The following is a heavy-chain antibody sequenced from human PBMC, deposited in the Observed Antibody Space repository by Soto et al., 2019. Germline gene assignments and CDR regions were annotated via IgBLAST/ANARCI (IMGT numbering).Heavy chain of an antibody. CDR3: ARADYYDSSGFYYDC. J-gene: IGHJ4*02. CDR1: GYICTNHY. V-gene: IGHV1-46*01. Sequence: QVQLVQSGAEVKKPGASVKVSCKASGYICTNHYIHWVRQAPGQGLEWMGIINPSGGSTNYLQKFQGRNTMTRDTSTSTVYMELSSLRSEDTAVYFCARADYYDSSGFYYDCWGQGSLVTVSS. CDR2: INPSGGST. D-gene: IGHD3-22*01.